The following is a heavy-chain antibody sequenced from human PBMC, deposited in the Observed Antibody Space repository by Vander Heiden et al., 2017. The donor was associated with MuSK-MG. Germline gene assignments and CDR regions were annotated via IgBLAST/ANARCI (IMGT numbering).Heavy chain of an antibody. CDR2: GYYNGNS. J-gene: IGHJ4*02. CDR1: GGSLSSSDYY. V-gene: IGHV4-39*01. CDR3: ARRHQARRNFDY. Sequence: QLQLQESGPGLVKPSETLSLTCTVSGGSLSSSDYYWGWLRQPPGKGLEWIGNGYYNGNSYYNPSLKSRVTISVDTSTNQLSLKVSSVTAADTAVYYCARRHQARRNFDYWGQGTLVTVSS.